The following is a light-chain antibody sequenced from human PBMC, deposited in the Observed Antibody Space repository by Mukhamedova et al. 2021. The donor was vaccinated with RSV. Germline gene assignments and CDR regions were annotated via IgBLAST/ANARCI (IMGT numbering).Light chain of an antibody. CDR3: QSADSSDTYVV. J-gene: IGLJ3*02. CDR2: HVT. Sequence: YAYWYQQRPGQAPVLVIYHVTERPSGIPGRFSGSRAGTTVTLTISAVQTEDEADYYCQSADSSDTYVVFGGGTKLTVL. V-gene: IGLV3-25*03. CDR1: Y.